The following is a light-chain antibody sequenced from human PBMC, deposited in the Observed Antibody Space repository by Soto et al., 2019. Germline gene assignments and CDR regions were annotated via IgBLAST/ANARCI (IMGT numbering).Light chain of an antibody. CDR3: SSYTSSSTLV. CDR2: DVT. V-gene: IGLV2-14*01. J-gene: IGLJ3*02. Sequence: QSALTQPASVSGSPGQSITISCTGTSSDVGGYNYVSWYQQHLGKAPKLMIYDVTYRPSGVSNRFSGSKSGNTASLTISGLQAEDEADYYCSSYTSSSTLVFGGGTKLTVL. CDR1: SSDVGGYNY.